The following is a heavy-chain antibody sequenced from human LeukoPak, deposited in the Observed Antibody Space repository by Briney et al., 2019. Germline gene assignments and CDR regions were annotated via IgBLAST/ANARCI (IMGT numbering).Heavy chain of an antibody. CDR1: GFTFSSYI. CDR3: AKDTSIGKYCTSGVCSPFDY. V-gene: IGHV3-23*01. J-gene: IGHJ4*02. CDR2: ISDSGDYT. D-gene: IGHD2-8*01. Sequence: GGSLRLSCAASGFTFSSYIMNWVRQAPGKGLEWVSAISDSGDYTYYADSVKGRFTISRDNSKNTLYLHVNSLGAEDTAVYYCAKDTSIGKYCTSGVCSPFDYWGQGTLVTVSS.